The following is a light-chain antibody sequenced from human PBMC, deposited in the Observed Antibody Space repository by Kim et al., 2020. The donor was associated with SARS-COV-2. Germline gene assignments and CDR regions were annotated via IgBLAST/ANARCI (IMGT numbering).Light chain of an antibody. Sequence: AFVGDRVTITCRASQGISSAIAWYQQKTGNTPKLLIHDASSLQSGVPPRFSGSGSGTDFTLTITSLQPEDFATYYCQQFKNYPRTFGQGTKVDIK. J-gene: IGKJ1*01. V-gene: IGKV1D-13*01. CDR3: QQFKNYPRT. CDR2: DAS. CDR1: QGISSA.